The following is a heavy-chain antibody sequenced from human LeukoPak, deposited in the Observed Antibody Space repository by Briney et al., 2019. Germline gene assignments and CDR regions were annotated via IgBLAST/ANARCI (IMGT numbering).Heavy chain of an antibody. CDR2: INWNSGSI. CDR1: GFTFDDYA. V-gene: IGHV3-9*01. J-gene: IGHJ6*02. Sequence: GGSLRLSCAASGFTFDDYAMHWVRQAPGKGLEWVSGINWNSGSIYYADSVKGRFTISRDKAKNSLSLQMNSLRPEDTALYYCARDSRGDSSGWYRSNYYYYYGMDVWGQGTTVTVSS. D-gene: IGHD6-19*01. CDR3: ARDSRGDSSGWYRSNYYYYYGMDV.